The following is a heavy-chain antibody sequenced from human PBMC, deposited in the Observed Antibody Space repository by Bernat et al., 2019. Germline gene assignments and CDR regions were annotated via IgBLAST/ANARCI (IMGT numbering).Heavy chain of an antibody. J-gene: IGHJ6*02. D-gene: IGHD2-2*01. Sequence: QVQLQESGPGLVRPSGTLSLTCDVSGDSISTNNWWSWVRQPPGKGLEWIGEISHSGSTNYNPSLNSRVTISVDKPKNQISLRVTSVTAADTAVYYCVREHDALPNYRMDVWGQGTTVTVSS. CDR1: GDSISTNNW. V-gene: IGHV4-4*02. CDR3: VREHDALPNYRMDV. CDR2: ISHSGST.